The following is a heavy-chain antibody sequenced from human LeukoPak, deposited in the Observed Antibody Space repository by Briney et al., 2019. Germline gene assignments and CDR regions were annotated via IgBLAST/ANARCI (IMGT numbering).Heavy chain of an antibody. CDR3: ARLYTVTTPLDY. CDR1: GFTFSSYS. CDR2: ISGSSSYI. J-gene: IGHJ4*02. V-gene: IGHV3-21*01. D-gene: IGHD4-11*01. Sequence: PGGSLRLSCAASGFTFSSYSMNWVRQAPGKGLEWVSSISGSSSYIYYADSVKGRFTISRDNAKNSLYLQMNSLRAEDTAVYYCARLYTVTTPLDYWGQGTLVTVSS.